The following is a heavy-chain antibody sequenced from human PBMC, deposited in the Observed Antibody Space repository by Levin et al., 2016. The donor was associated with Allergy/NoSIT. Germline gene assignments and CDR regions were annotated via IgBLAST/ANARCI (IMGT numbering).Heavy chain of an antibody. J-gene: IGHJ4*02. CDR2: VDWVDDK. D-gene: IGHD3-22*01. V-gene: IGHV2-70*01. CDR1: GFSLSTSGMC. Sequence: SGPTLVKPTQSLTLTCTFSGFSLSTSGMCVSWIRQPPGKALEWLALVDWVDDKKYSTSLKTRLTISKDTSKNQVVLTMTNMDPVDTATYYCARIDGSYYESTGYYSTQGPFDYWGQGTLVTVSS. CDR3: ARIDGSYYESTGYYSTQGPFDY.